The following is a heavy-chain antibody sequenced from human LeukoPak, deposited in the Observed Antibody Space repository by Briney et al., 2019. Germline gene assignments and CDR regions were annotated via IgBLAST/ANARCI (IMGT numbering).Heavy chain of an antibody. J-gene: IGHJ4*02. V-gene: IGHV3-23*01. CDR2: ISVSATAT. CDR3: VKEGGFRIPFDY. D-gene: IGHD2-15*01. Sequence: GGSLRLSCVVSGFTFSSYGMAWVRQAPGQGLEWVAVISVSATATNYAASVKGRFTISRDDSKNTLYLQMNSLRVEDTAAYYCVKEGGFRIPFDYWGQGTLVTVSS. CDR1: GFTFSSYG.